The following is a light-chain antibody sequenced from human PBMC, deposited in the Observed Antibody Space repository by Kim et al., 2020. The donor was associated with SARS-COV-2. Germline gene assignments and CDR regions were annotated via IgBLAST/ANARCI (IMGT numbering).Light chain of an antibody. CDR2: GAS. CDR1: QSVSSN. J-gene: IGKJ5*01. Sequence: VSPGERVTLSGRASQSVSSNLVWYQQKPGQAPRILIYGASTRATGVPARFSGSGSGTEFTLTISSLQSEDFAVYYCRQHNNWPITFGQGTRLEIK. CDR3: RQHNNWPIT. V-gene: IGKV3-15*01.